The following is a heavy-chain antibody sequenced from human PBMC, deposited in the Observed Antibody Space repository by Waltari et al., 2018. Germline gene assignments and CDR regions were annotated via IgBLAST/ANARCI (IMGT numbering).Heavy chain of an antibody. CDR2: INQDGSEK. V-gene: IGHV3-7*01. Sequence: EVQLVESGGGLVQPGGSLRLSCAASGFTFSSYWLNWVRQAPGKGLEWVANINQDGSEKYYADSVKGRFTISRDNAKNSLYLQMNSLRAEDTAVYYCARLKIAVATHAFDIWGQGTMVTVSS. D-gene: IGHD6-19*01. CDR3: ARLKIAVATHAFDI. CDR1: GFTFSSYW. J-gene: IGHJ3*02.